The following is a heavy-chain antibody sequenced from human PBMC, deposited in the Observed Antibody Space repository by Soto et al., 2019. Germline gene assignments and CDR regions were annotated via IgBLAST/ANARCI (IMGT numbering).Heavy chain of an antibody. CDR3: ARDLAGLDY. J-gene: IGHJ4*03. Sequence: PGGSLRLSCVASGFTFSRFWMSWVRQAPGKGLEWVANIKQDGSEKNYVDFVKGRFTISRDNAKNSLFLQMSSLRADDTAVYYCARDLAGLDYWGQGTTVTVSS. CDR1: GFTFSRFW. CDR2: IKQDGSEK. V-gene: IGHV3-7*05.